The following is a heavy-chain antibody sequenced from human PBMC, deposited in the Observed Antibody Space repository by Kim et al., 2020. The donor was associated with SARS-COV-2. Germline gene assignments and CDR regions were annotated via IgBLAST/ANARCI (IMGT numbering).Heavy chain of an antibody. J-gene: IGHJ4*02. Sequence: GGSLRLSCAASGFTFSSYAMSWVRQAPGKGLEWVSAISGSGGSTYYADSVKGRFTISRDNSKNTLYLQMNSLRAEDTAVYYCAKDAIYGSGSLSAQPFDYWGQGTLVTVSS. D-gene: IGHD3-10*01. CDR2: ISGSGGST. CDR1: GFTFSSYA. V-gene: IGHV3-23*01. CDR3: AKDAIYGSGSLSAQPFDY.